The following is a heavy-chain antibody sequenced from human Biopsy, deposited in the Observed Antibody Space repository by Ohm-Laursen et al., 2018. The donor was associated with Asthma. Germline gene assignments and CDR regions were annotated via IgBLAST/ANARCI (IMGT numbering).Heavy chain of an antibody. CDR2: IYYSGST. J-gene: IGHJ4*02. Sequence: SQTLSLTCTVSYGSITSGGYYWTWIRQHPGKGLEWIGFIYYSGSTYYNPSLKSRVSISIDTSKNQFSLKLSSVTAADTAVYHCARAQDYYDSRGYYRSFDYWGQGTLVTVSS. CDR3: ARAQDYYDSRGYYRSFDY. D-gene: IGHD3-22*01. CDR1: YGSITSGGYY. V-gene: IGHV4-31*03.